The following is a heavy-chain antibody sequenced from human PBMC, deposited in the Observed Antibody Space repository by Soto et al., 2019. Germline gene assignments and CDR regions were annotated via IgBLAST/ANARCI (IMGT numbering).Heavy chain of an antibody. D-gene: IGHD3-10*01. J-gene: IGHJ3*02. Sequence: QVQLVESGGGVVQPGRSLRLSCAASGFTFSSYGMHWVRQAPGKGLEWVAVIYSDGTTRYADSVKGRFTISRDNSKNTLYLQMNSLRVEDTAVYYCARGGRGFDIWGQGTMVTVSS. CDR2: IYSDGTT. CDR3: ARGGRGFDI. V-gene: IGHV3-NL1*01. CDR1: GFTFSSYG.